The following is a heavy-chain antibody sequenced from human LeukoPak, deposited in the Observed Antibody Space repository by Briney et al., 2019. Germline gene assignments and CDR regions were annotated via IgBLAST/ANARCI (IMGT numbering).Heavy chain of an antibody. Sequence: GGFLRLSCAASGFTFSSYAMSWVRQAPGKGLEWVSAISGSGGTTYYAASVKGRFTISRDNSKNTLFLQMNSLRAEDTAVYYCAKDCSSASCYCDYWGQGILVTVSS. D-gene: IGHD2-2*01. CDR1: GFTFSSYA. CDR2: ISGSGGTT. V-gene: IGHV3-23*01. J-gene: IGHJ4*02. CDR3: AKDCSSASCYCDY.